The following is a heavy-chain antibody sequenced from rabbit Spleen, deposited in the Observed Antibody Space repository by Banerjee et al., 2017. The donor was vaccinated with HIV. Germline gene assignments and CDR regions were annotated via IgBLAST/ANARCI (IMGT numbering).Heavy chain of an antibody. CDR3: ARGDWAYDYIGSFYVPFLTGLER. J-gene: IGHJ6*01. Sequence: QEQLVESGGGLVQPEGSLTLTCTASRFSFTDKDVMCWVRQAPGKGLEWIGCINAVTGKAVYASWAKGRFTISKTSSTMDLQITSLTAADTATYFCARGDWAYDYIGSFYVPFLTGLERWGQGTLVTV. CDR2: INAVTGKA. D-gene: IGHD8-1*01. V-gene: IGHV1S45*01. CDR1: RFSFTDKDV.